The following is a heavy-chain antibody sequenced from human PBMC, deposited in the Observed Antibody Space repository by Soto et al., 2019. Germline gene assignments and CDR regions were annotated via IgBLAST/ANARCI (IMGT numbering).Heavy chain of an antibody. J-gene: IGHJ6*02. CDR1: GGSFSGYY. CDR2: INHSGST. Sequence: SETLSLTCAVYGGSFSGYYWSWIRQPPGKGLEWIGEINHSGSTNYNPSLKSRVTISVDTSENQFSLKLSSVTAADTAVYYCARGTSIAARPIFPNYYYYGMDVWGQGTTVTVSS. D-gene: IGHD6-6*01. V-gene: IGHV4-34*01. CDR3: ARGTSIAARPIFPNYYYYGMDV.